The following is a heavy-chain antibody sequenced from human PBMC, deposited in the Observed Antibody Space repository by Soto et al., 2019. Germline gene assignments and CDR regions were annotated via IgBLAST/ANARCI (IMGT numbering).Heavy chain of an antibody. J-gene: IGHJ4*02. V-gene: IGHV3-11*01. CDR3: ARTLAARFDY. Sequence: VGSLRLSCAASGFPFSDYYMSWIRQAPGKGLEWVSHITNSGSTKYYADSVKGRFTISRDNAKNSLFLQMNSLRAEDTAVYYCARTLAARFDYWGQGTPVTVSS. CDR2: ITNSGSTK. CDR1: GFPFSDYY. D-gene: IGHD6-6*01.